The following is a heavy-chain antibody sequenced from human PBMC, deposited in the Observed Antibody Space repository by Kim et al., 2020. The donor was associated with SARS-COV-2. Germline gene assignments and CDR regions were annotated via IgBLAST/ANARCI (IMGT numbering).Heavy chain of an antibody. D-gene: IGHD6-13*01. CDR2: IKSDGTTT. V-gene: IGHV3-74*01. Sequence: GGSLRLSCAASGFTFSARWMHWVRQAPGKGLMWVSLIKSDGTTTTYADSVRGRFTISRDNAKSTLYLQMDSLRAEDTAVYYCARATNINSSFDYWGPG. J-gene: IGHJ4*02. CDR1: GFTFSARW. CDR3: ARATNINSSFDY.